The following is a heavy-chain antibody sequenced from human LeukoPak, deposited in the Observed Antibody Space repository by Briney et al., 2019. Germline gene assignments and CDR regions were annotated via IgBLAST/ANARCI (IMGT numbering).Heavy chain of an antibody. V-gene: IGHV4-34*01. CDR3: ARDRWGDYRGFDY. J-gene: IGHJ4*02. D-gene: IGHD4-23*01. CDR1: GGSFSGYY. Sequence: PSETLSLTCAVSGGSFSGYYWSWIRQPPGKGLEWIGEINHSGSTNYNPSLKSRVTISVDTSKNQFSLKLSSVTAADTAVYYCARDRWGDYRGFDYWGQGTLVTVSS. CDR2: INHSGST.